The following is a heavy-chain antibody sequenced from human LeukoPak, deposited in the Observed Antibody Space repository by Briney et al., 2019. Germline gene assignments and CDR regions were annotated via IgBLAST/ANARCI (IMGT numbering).Heavy chain of an antibody. Sequence: ASVKVSCKASGGTFSSYAISWVRQAPGQGLEWMGGIIPIFGTANYAQKFQGRVTITTDESTSTAYMELSSLRSEDTAVYYCAREAVSSGYYLYFDYWGQGTLVTVSS. D-gene: IGHD3-22*01. CDR1: GGTFSSYA. CDR2: IIPIFGTA. V-gene: IGHV1-69*05. CDR3: AREAVSSGYYLYFDY. J-gene: IGHJ4*02.